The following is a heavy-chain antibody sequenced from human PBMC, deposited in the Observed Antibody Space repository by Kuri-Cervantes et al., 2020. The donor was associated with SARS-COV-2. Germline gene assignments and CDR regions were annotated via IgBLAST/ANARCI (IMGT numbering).Heavy chain of an antibody. CDR1: GFTFSSYG. D-gene: IGHD3-3*01. Sequence: LSLTCAASGFTFSSYGMHWVRQAPGKGLEWVAVIWYDGSNKYYADSVKGRFTISRDNSKNTLYLQMNSLRAEDTAVYYCAKDFGISQRRFGVVNALFDYWGQGTLVTVSS. V-gene: IGHV3-33*06. CDR2: IWYDGSNK. J-gene: IGHJ4*02. CDR3: AKDFGISQRRFGVVNALFDY.